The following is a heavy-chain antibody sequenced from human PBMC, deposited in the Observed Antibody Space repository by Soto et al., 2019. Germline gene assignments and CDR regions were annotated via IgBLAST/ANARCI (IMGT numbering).Heavy chain of an antibody. V-gene: IGHV1-69*13. CDR1: GGTFSSYA. J-gene: IGHJ6*02. D-gene: IGHD5-18*01. Sequence: GASVKVSCKASGGTFSSYAISWVRQAPGQGLEWMGGIIPIFGTANYARKFQGRVTITADESTSTAYMELSSLRSEDTAVYYCARRGYSYGSYYYYGMDVWGQGTTVTVSS. CDR3: ARRGYSYGSYYYYGMDV. CDR2: IIPIFGTA.